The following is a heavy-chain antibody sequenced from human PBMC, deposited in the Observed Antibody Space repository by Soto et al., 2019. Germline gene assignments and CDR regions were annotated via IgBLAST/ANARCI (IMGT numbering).Heavy chain of an antibody. V-gene: IGHV4-4*07. CDR3: AREDYYDTGYYVV. J-gene: IGHJ4*02. D-gene: IGHD3-9*01. CDR1: GRSMSGYY. CDR2: IYTSGTT. Sequence: SETLSLTCTVSGRSMSGYYWSWIRQPAGERLEWIGRIYTSGTTDFNPSLKGRVTMSVDTSKNQFSLKLTSVTAADTALYYCAREDYYDTGYYVVWGQGTQVTVS.